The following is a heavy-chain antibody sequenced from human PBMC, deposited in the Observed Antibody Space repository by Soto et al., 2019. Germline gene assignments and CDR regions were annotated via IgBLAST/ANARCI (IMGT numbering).Heavy chain of an antibody. Sequence: ASVKVSCKSSGYTFTGYYIHWVRQAPGHGLEWMGWINPSGDSRNYAQKFQGRVTITRDTSTSTVYMDLSSLRYEDTAVYYCARDNSQNYGTPAASSCFHHWGQGTPVTVSS. CDR1: GYTFTGYY. D-gene: IGHD2-15*01. J-gene: IGHJ1*01. CDR2: INPSGDSR. V-gene: IGHV1-46*01. CDR3: ARDNSQNYGTPAASSCFHH.